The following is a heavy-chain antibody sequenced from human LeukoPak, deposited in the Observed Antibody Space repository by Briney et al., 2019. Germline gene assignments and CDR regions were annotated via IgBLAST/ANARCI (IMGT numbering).Heavy chain of an antibody. CDR2: ISYDGSNK. CDR1: GFTFSSYA. CDR3: TN. Sequence: GGSLRLSCAASGFTFSSYAMHWVRQAPGKGLEWVAVISYDGSNKYYADSVKGRFTISRDDSKSIGYLQMNSLETEDTAIYYCTNWGQGTLVTVSS. J-gene: IGHJ4*02. V-gene: IGHV3-30*14.